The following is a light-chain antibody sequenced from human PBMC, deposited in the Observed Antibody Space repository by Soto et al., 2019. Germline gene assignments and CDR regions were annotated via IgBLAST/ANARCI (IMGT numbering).Light chain of an antibody. Sequence: EIVLTQSPATLSLSPGERATLSCRASETVRSNLAWYQQQPGQAPRLLIYAASTRATGIPARFIGNGSGTEFTLTISRLQSEDFAVYYCQQYNNWWTFGQGTKVDIK. CDR2: AAS. V-gene: IGKV3D-15*01. CDR1: ETVRSN. CDR3: QQYNNWWT. J-gene: IGKJ1*01.